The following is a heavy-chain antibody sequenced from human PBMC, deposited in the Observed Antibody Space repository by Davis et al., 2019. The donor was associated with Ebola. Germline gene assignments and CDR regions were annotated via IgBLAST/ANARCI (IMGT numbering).Heavy chain of an antibody. V-gene: IGHV4-34*01. CDR2: INHSGST. D-gene: IGHD3-16*02. CDR1: GGSFSGYY. CDR3: ASSAEYYDYIWGSYRPPLRY. Sequence: SETLSLTCAVYGGSFSGYYWSWIRQPPGKGLEWIGEINHSGSTNYNPSLKSRVTISVDTSKNQFSLKLSSVTAADTAVYYCASSAEYYDYIWGSYRPPLRYWGQGTLVTVSS. J-gene: IGHJ4*02.